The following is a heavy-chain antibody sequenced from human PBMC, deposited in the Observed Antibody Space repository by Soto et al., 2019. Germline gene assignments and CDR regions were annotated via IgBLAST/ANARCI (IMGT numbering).Heavy chain of an antibody. CDR3: AKDPFYYHYYGSGSYTAPGDY. V-gene: IGHV3-30*18. Sequence: PGGSLRLACAAAGFTFSSYGMHWVRQAPGKGLEWVAVISYDGSNKYYTDSVKGRFTISRDNSKNTLYLQMNSLRAEDTAVYYCAKDPFYYHYYGSGSYTAPGDYWGQGTLVTVSS. D-gene: IGHD3-10*01. CDR1: GFTFSSYG. J-gene: IGHJ4*02. CDR2: ISYDGSNK.